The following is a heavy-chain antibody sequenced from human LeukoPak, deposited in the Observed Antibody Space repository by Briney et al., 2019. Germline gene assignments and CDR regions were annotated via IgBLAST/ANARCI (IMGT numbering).Heavy chain of an antibody. D-gene: IGHD3-9*01. CDR2: ISGSGGST. V-gene: IGHV3-23*01. CDR3: AKDLIQGILTGYYDAFDI. J-gene: IGHJ3*02. CDR1: GFTFSSYA. Sequence: GGSLRLSCAASGFTFSSYAMSWVRQAPGKGLEWVSAISGSGGSTYYADSVKGRFTISRDNSKNTLYLQMNSLRAEDTAVYYCAKDLIQGILTGYYDAFDIWGQGTMVTVSS.